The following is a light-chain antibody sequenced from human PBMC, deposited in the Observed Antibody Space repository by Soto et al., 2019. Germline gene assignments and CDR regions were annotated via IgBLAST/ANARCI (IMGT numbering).Light chain of an antibody. Sequence: QSALTQPPSASGSPGQSVTISCTGTSSDVGGYNYVSWYQQHPGKAPKLMIYEVSKRPSGVPDRFSGSKSGNTASLTVSGLQAEDEADYYCSSYAGSNNRVFGNGTKVTV. CDR1: SSDVGGYNY. J-gene: IGLJ1*01. CDR2: EVS. V-gene: IGLV2-8*01. CDR3: SSYAGSNNRV.